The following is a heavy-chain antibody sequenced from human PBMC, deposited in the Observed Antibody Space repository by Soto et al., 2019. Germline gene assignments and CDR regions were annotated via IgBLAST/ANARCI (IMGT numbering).Heavy chain of an antibody. CDR3: ARVSWRYNWNYAPVAHWFDP. CDR1: GGSISSGDYY. Sequence: PSETLSLTCTVSGGSISSGDYYWSWIRQPPGKGLEWIGYIYYSGSTYYNPSLKRRVTISVDTSKNQFSLKLSSVTAADTAVYYCARVSWRYNWNYAPVAHWFDPWGQGTLVTVSS. CDR2: IYYSGST. V-gene: IGHV4-30-4*01. D-gene: IGHD1-7*01. J-gene: IGHJ5*02.